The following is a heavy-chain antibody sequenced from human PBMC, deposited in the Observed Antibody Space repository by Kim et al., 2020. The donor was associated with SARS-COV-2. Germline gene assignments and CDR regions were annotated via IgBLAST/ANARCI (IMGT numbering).Heavy chain of an antibody. CDR3: ARDPMILTGYDY. Sequence: YADSGKGRLTITRDNAKNSLYLQMNSLRAEDTAVYYCARDPMILTGYDYWGQGPLVTVSS. J-gene: IGHJ4*02. V-gene: IGHV3-21*01. D-gene: IGHD3-9*01.